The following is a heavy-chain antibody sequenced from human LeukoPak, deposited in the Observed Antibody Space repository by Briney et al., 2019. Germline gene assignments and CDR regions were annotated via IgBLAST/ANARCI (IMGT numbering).Heavy chain of an antibody. CDR2: ISSSSSYI. Sequence: GGSLRLSCAASGFTFSSYSMNWVRQAPGKGVEWVSSISSSSSYIYYADSVRGRFTISRDNAKNSLYLQMNSLRAEDTAVYYCARGVSSHWDVGYWGQGTLVTVSS. CDR1: GFTFSSYS. D-gene: IGHD6-6*01. V-gene: IGHV3-21*01. CDR3: ARGVSSHWDVGY. J-gene: IGHJ4*02.